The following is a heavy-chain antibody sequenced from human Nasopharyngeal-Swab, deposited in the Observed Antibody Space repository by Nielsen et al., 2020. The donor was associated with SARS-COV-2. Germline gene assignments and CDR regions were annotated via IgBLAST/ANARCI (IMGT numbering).Heavy chain of an antibody. CDR2: IYSGGSST. V-gene: IGHV3-23*03. Sequence: GESLKIYCAASGFTFSSYAMSWVRQAPGKGLEWVSVIYSGGSSTYYADSVKGRFTISRDNSKNPLYLQMNSLRAEDTAVYYWAKASGYSYGPFDYWGQGTLVTVSS. CDR3: AKASGYSYGPFDY. D-gene: IGHD5-18*01. CDR1: GFTFSSYA. J-gene: IGHJ4*02.